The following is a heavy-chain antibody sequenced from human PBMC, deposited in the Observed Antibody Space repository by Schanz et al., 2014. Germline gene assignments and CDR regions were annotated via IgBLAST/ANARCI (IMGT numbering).Heavy chain of an antibody. D-gene: IGHD2-21*02. CDR2: ISNSGTTI. Sequence: QVQLVESGGGVVQPGGSLRLSCAASGFTFSDYYMSWIRQAPGKGLEWVSYISNSGTTIYYADSVKGRFTISRDNAKNSLYLQMNSLRAEDTAVYYCARPSDSSWYMDVWGKGTTVTVSS. V-gene: IGHV3-11*04. CDR3: ARPSDSSWYMDV. J-gene: IGHJ6*03. CDR1: GFTFSDYY.